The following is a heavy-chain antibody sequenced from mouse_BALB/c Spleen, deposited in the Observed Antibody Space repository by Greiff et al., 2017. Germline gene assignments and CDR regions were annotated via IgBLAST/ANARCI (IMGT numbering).Heavy chain of an antibody. V-gene: IGHV10-1*02. CDR2: IRSKSNNYAT. CDR1: GFTFNTYA. J-gene: IGHJ4*01. Sequence: GGGLVQPKGSLKLSCAASGFTFNTYAMNWVRQAPGKGLEWVARIRSKSNNYATYYADSVKDRFTISRDDSQSMLYLQMNNLKTEDTAMYYCVRGRDYYAMDYWGQGTSVTVSS. CDR3: VRGRDYYAMDY.